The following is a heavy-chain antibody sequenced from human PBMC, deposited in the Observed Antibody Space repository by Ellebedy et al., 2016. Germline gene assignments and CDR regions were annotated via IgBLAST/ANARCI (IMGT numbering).Heavy chain of an antibody. Sequence: SVKVSXXASGYTFTTYGISWVRQAPGQGLEWMGGIIPIFGTANYAQKFQGRVTITADESTSTAYMELSSLRSEDTAVYYCARAGYSYGYYYYYMDVWGKGTTVTVSS. J-gene: IGHJ6*03. D-gene: IGHD5-18*01. CDR1: GYTFTTYG. CDR3: ARAGYSYGYYYYYMDV. CDR2: IIPIFGTA. V-gene: IGHV1-69*13.